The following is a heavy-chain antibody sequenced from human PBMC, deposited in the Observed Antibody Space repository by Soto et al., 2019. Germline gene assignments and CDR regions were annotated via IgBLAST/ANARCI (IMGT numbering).Heavy chain of an antibody. V-gene: IGHV3-48*02. J-gene: IGHJ4*02. CDR3: ARDLNNRALVGATTWGHY. D-gene: IGHD1-26*01. CDR1: GFTFNRYS. Sequence: EVQLVESGGGLVQPGGSLRLSCAASGFTFNRYSMNWVRQAPGRGLEWVSYIGSSGSATYYADSVKGRFTISRDNAKNSVYLQMNSLRDEDTAVYYCARDLNNRALVGATTWGHYWGQGTLVTVSS. CDR2: IGSSGSAT.